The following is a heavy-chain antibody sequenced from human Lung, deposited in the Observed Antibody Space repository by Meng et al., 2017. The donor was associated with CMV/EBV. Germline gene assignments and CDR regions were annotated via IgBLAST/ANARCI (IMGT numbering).Heavy chain of an antibody. CDR1: GGSVSSASYY. CDR2: IYYSGST. CDR3: ARETITWPRNSFDY. Sequence: SGGSVSSASYYWSWIWQPPGKGLEWIGYIYYSGSTNYNPSLKSRVTISLDTSKNQFSLDLTSVTAADTAVYYCARETITWPRNSFDYWGQGTLVTVSS. V-gene: IGHV4-61*01. J-gene: IGHJ4*02. D-gene: IGHD3-10*01.